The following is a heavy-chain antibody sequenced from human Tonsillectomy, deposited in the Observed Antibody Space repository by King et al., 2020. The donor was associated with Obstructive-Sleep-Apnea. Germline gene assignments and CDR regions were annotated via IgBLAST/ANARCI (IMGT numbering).Heavy chain of an antibody. CDR2: IFHSGHT. J-gene: IGHJ4*02. CDR3: ARVVPVAKVDY. Sequence: VPLQESGPGLVKPSETLSLTCTVSGYSIRTGYYWGWIRQPPGKGLEWIGNIFHSGHTYYNPSLKTRVTISVDTSKNQISLNLRSVTAADTAVYCCARVVPVAKVDYWGQGSLATVSS. D-gene: IGHD2-2*01. V-gene: IGHV4-38-2*02. CDR1: GYSIRTGYY.